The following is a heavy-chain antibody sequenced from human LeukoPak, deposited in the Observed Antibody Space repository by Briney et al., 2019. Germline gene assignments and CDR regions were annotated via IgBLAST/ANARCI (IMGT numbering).Heavy chain of an antibody. V-gene: IGHV4-39*07. CDR3: ARGSPSFQV. Sequence: SETLSLTCTVSGGSISSSNHYWGWIRQPPGMGLEWIGDIYNSGETYYNPSLKSRVTISLDTSKEQFSLKLNSVTAADTAVYYCARGSPSFQVWGRGTTVTVSS. CDR1: GGSISSSNHY. J-gene: IGHJ6*02. CDR2: IYNSGET. D-gene: IGHD2/OR15-2a*01.